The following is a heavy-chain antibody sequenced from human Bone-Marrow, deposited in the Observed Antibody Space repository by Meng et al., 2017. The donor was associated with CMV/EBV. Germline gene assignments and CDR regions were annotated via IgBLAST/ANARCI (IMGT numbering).Heavy chain of an antibody. J-gene: IGHJ4*02. V-gene: IGHV4-38-2*02. Sequence: SETLSLTCTVSGYSISGGYYWAWIRQPPGKGLEWIASIDYSGNTYYNPSLKSRVTISVDTSKNQFSVRLNSVTAADTAVYYCARGSVVSKGSVPNPPFDYWGQGTLVTVSS. CDR2: IDYSGNT. CDR1: GYSISGGYY. CDR3: ARGSVVSKGSVPNPPFDY. D-gene: IGHD2-8*02.